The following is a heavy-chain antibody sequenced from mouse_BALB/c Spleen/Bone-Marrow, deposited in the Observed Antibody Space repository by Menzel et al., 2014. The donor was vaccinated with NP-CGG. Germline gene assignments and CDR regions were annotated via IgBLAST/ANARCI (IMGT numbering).Heavy chain of an antibody. CDR2: IRNKAYGYTT. V-gene: IGHV7-3*02. J-gene: IGHJ4*01. CDR1: GFTFTDYY. Sequence: EVHLVESGGGLVQPGGSLRLSCTTSGFTFTDYYMGWVRQPPGKALEWLAFIRNKAYGYTTEYSASVRGRFTISRDNSQSILYLQMNTLRAEDSATYYCARFPMDYWGQGTSVTVSS. CDR3: ARFPMDY.